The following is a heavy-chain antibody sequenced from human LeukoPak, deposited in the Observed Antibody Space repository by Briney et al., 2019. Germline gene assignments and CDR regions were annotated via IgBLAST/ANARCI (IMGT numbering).Heavy chain of an antibody. Sequence: PGGSLRLSCAASGFTFSDYYISWIRQAPGKGLEWVSYISSSGSTIYYADSVKGRLTISRDNAKNSLYLQMNSLRAEDTAVYYCARDYYYYYMDVWGKGTTVTISS. CDR1: GFTFSDYY. V-gene: IGHV3-11*01. CDR3: ARDYYYYYMDV. CDR2: ISSSGSTI. J-gene: IGHJ6*03.